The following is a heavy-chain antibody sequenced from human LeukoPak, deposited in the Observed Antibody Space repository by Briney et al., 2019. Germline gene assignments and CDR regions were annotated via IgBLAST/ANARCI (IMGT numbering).Heavy chain of an antibody. D-gene: IGHD2-2*01. CDR3: ARQKCTSTSCLTKNAFDI. J-gene: IGHJ3*02. V-gene: IGHV4-39*01. CDR2: ILYSGNT. Sequence: SETLSLTCTVSGGSISSSSYFWGWIRQPPGKGLEWIGSILYSGNTYHNPSLKSRVTISVDTSKNQFSLKLSSVTAADTAVYYCARQKCTSTSCLTKNAFDIWGQGTMVTVSS. CDR1: GGSISSSSYF.